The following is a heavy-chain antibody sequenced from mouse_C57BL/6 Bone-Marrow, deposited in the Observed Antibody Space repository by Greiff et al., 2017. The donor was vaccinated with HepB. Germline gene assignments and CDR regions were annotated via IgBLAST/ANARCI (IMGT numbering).Heavy chain of an antibody. J-gene: IGHJ2*01. D-gene: IGHD4-1*01. CDR3: TKLGQRNFFDY. Sequence: EVKVVESGTVLARPGASVKMSCKTSGYTFTSYWMHWVKQRPGQGLEWIGAIYPGNSDTSYNQKFKGKAKLTAVTSASTAYMELSSLTNEDSAVYYCTKLGQRNFFDYWGQGTTLTVSS. CDR1: GYTFTSYW. V-gene: IGHV1-5*01. CDR2: IYPGNSDT.